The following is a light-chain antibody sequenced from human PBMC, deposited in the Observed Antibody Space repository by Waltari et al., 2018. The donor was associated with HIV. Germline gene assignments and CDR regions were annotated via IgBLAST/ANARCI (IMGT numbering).Light chain of an antibody. CDR3: ETWDSDSRV. CDR2: VEGSGSF. CDR1: SGHSSYN. V-gene: IGLV4-60*03. Sequence: QPVLTQSSSASASLESSVKLTCTLRSGHSSYNIAWHQQQPGKAPRYLMKVEGSGSFNKGSGVPDRFSGSSSGADRYLTISNLQAEDEADYYCETWDSDSRVFGGGTKLTVL. J-gene: IGLJ2*01.